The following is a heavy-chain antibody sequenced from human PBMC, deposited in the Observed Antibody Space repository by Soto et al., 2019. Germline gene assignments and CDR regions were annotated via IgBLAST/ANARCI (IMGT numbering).Heavy chain of an antibody. CDR1: GYIFASHD. J-gene: IGHJ4*02. D-gene: IGHD5-12*01. CDR2: MNPTSGNT. V-gene: IGHV1-8*01. CDR3: TRRLTRWLNSEEDTREDFDY. Sequence: QVRLVQAGAEVKKPGASVKVSCKTSGYIFASHDINWVRQASGQGLEWMGWMNPTSGNTGYAQTFQDRVTLTRDTFMTKAYLELSSLRSDYTAVYYCTRRLTRWLNSEEDTREDFDYWGQGTLVSVAS.